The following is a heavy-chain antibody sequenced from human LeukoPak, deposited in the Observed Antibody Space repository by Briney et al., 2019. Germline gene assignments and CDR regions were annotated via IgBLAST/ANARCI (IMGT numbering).Heavy chain of an antibody. Sequence: SETLSLTCTVSGGSISSGDYYWSWIRQPPGKGLEWIGYIYYSGSTYYNPSLKSRVTISVDTSKNQFCLKLSSVTAADTAVYYCARGYQLLHNGMDVWGKGTTVTVSS. CDR2: IYYSGST. V-gene: IGHV4-30-4*01. CDR3: ARGYQLLHNGMDV. D-gene: IGHD2-2*01. J-gene: IGHJ6*04. CDR1: GGSISSGDYY.